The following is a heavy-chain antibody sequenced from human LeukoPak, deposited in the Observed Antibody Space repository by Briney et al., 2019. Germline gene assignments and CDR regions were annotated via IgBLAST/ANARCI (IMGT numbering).Heavy chain of an antibody. CDR3: ARDGYGDYVGAFDI. CDR2: ISWNSGSI. J-gene: IGHJ3*02. D-gene: IGHD4-17*01. CDR1: GFTFSSYA. Sequence: GGSLRLSCAASGFTFSSYAMSWVRQAPGKGLEWVSGISWNSGSIGYADSVKGRFTISRDNAKNTLYLQMNSLRAEDTAVYYCARDGYGDYVGAFDIWGQGTMVTVSS. V-gene: IGHV3-23*01.